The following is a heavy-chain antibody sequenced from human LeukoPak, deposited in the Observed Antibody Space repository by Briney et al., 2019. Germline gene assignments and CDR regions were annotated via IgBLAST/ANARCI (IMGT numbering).Heavy chain of an antibody. CDR3: ASSSIAAAAILYYFDY. CDR2: ISSSSSYI. J-gene: IGHJ4*02. CDR1: GFTFSSYS. D-gene: IGHD6-13*01. V-gene: IGHV3-21*01. Sequence: PGGSLRLSCAASGFTFSSYSMDWVRQAPGKGLEWVSSISSSSSYIYYADSVKGRFTISRDNAKNSLYLQMNSLRAEDTAVYYCASSSIAAAAILYYFDYWGQGTLVTVSS.